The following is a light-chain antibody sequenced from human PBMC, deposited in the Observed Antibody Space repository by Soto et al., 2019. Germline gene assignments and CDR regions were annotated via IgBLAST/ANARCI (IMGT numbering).Light chain of an antibody. V-gene: IGKV3-11*01. CDR3: QLRSSTPLYT. CDR1: QSVSSS. CDR2: DAS. Sequence: EVVLTQSPATLSLSPGERATLSCRASQSVSSSLAWYQQKPGQAPRLLLYDASNRATGIPDRFSGSGSGTDFTPTISRLEPEDFAVYYWQLRSSTPLYTFGQGTKLEI. J-gene: IGKJ2*01.